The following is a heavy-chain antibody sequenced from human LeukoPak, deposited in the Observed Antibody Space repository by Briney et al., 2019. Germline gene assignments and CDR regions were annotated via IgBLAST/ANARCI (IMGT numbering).Heavy chain of an antibody. Sequence: GGSLRLSCAASGFTFSSYSMNWVRQAPGKGLVWVSRIKGDGSSTSYADSVKGRFTISRDNAKNTLYLQMNSLRAEDTAVYYCTKSDWFDPWGQGTLVIVSS. CDR3: TKSDWFDP. J-gene: IGHJ5*02. V-gene: IGHV3-74*01. CDR2: IKGDGSST. CDR1: GFTFSSYS.